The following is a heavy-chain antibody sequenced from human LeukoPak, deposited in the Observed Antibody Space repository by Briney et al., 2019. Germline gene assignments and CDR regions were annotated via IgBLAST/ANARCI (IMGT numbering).Heavy chain of an antibody. J-gene: IGHJ6*03. CDR2: MNPNSGNT. V-gene: IGHV1-8*01. CDR3: ARGVLPYYDFWSGSNPSYYSYYMDV. Sequence: GASVKVSCKASVYTFTSYDINWVRQATGQGLAGMGWMNPNSGNTGYAQKFQGRVTMTGNPSISTAYMELSSLRSEDTAVYYCARGVLPYYDFWSGSNPSYYSYYMDVWGKGTTVTVSS. D-gene: IGHD3-3*01. CDR1: VYTFTSYD.